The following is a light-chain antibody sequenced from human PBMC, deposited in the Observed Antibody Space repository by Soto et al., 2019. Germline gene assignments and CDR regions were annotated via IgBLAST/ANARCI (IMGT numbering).Light chain of an antibody. J-gene: IGKJ1*01. CDR3: QGYGITLWT. CDR2: GAS. Sequence: EIVLTQSPGTLSLSPGERATLSCRASQSLASAYLAWYQHKPGQAPRPLIYGASTRATGIPDRFSGSGSGTDFTLTISRLEPEDFAVYYCQGYGITLWTFGQGTKVEIK. V-gene: IGKV3-20*01. CDR1: QSLASAY.